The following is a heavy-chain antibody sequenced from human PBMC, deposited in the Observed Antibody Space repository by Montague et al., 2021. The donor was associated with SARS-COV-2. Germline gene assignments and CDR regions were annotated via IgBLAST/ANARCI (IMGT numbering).Heavy chain of an antibody. J-gene: IGHJ4*02. V-gene: IGHV4-59*01. D-gene: IGHD3-9*01. CDR3: ARRTDILTGYYDY. Sequence: SETLSLTCRVSGGSISHYYWSWIRQPPGKGLEWIGYIYSSGGTNYNPSLKSRVTLSLDAAKNHFSLRLSSVTAADTAVYYCARRTDILTGYYDYWGQGTLVTVSS. CDR1: GGSISHYY. CDR2: IYSSGGT.